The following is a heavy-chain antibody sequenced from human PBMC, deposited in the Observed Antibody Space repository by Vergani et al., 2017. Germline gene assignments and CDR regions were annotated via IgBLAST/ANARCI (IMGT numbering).Heavy chain of an antibody. CDR3: ARGPPAPFDY. CDR1: GGSISSYY. V-gene: IGHV4-59*01. J-gene: IGHJ4*02. Sequence: QVQLQELGPGLVKPSETLSLTCTVSGGSISSYYWSWIRQPPGKGLEWIGYIYYSGSTNYNPSLKSRVTISVDTSKNQFSLKLSSVTAADTAVYYCARGPPAPFDYWGQGTLVTVSS. CDR2: IYYSGST.